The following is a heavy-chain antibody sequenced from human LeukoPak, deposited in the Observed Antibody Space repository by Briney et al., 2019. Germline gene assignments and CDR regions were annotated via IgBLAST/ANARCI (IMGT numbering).Heavy chain of an antibody. Sequence: GGSLRLSCAASGFTFSSYSMNWVRQAPGKGLEWVSSISSSSSTIYYADSVKGRFTISRDNAKNSLYLQMNSLRAEDTAVYYCAREVVVVVAYYGMDVWGQGTTVTVSS. V-gene: IGHV3-48*01. CDR2: ISSSSSTI. CDR3: AREVVVVVAYYGMDV. CDR1: GFTFSSYS. J-gene: IGHJ6*02. D-gene: IGHD2-15*01.